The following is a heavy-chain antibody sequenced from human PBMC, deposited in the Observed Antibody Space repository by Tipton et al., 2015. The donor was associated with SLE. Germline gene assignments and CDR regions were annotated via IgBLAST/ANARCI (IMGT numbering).Heavy chain of an antibody. D-gene: IGHD3-3*01. Sequence: SLRLSCAASGFTFSSYSMNWVRQAPGKGLEWVSSISSSSSYIYYADSVKGRFTISRDNAKNSLYLQMNSLRAEDTAVYYCARGLSSAEWVFDSWGQGTLVTVSS. V-gene: IGHV3-21*01. J-gene: IGHJ4*02. CDR1: GFTFSSYS. CDR3: ARGLSSAEWVFDS. CDR2: ISSSSSYI.